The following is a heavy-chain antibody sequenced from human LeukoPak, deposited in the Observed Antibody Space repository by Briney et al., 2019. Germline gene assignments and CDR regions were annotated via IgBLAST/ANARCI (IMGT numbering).Heavy chain of an antibody. J-gene: IGHJ4*01. CDR2: IRKKVNSYTT. V-gene: IGHV3-72*01. D-gene: IGHD5-24*01. CDR1: GFTFSDHY. CDR3: ARAVGYKGFLDY. Sequence: GGSLRLSCAASGFTFSDHYMDWVRQAPGKGLEWVGRIRKKVNSYTTEYAATVKGRLTISRDDSKNSLYLQMSSLRAEDTAVYYCARAVGYKGFLDYWGHGTLVTVSS.